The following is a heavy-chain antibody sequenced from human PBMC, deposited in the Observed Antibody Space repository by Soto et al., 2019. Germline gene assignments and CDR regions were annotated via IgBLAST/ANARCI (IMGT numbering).Heavy chain of an antibody. Sequence: ASVKVSCKVSGYTLAELSMHWVRQAPGKGLEWMGGFDPEDGETIYAQKFQGRVTMTEDTSTDTAYMELSSLRSEDTAVYYFATGPGATDDFLYWGQGTLVTVSS. J-gene: IGHJ4*02. V-gene: IGHV1-24*01. D-gene: IGHD1-26*01. CDR2: FDPEDGET. CDR3: ATGPGATDDFLY. CDR1: GYTLAELS.